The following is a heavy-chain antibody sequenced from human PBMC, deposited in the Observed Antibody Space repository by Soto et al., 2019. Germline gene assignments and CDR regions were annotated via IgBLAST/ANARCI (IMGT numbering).Heavy chain of an antibody. CDR1: GGAISSDDYY. D-gene: IGHD3-22*01. CDR3: ARDLDGLHDDTSGPFPRPG. J-gene: IGHJ1*01. V-gene: IGHV4-30-4*01. CDR2: IHSSGSI. Sequence: SETLSLTCTVSGGAISSDDYYWSWVRQAPGRGLEWIGYIHSSGSIYYNPSLKSRATMSIDTAGNQFSLKVSSVTVADTAVYYCARDLDGLHDDTSGPFPRPGWGQGTLVTVSS.